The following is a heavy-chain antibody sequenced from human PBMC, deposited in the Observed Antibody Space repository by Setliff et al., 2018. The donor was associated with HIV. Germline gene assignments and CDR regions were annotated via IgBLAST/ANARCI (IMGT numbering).Heavy chain of an antibody. CDR1: GYTFSGYH. CDR2: INPDSGDT. J-gene: IGHJ2*01. D-gene: IGHD2-21*02. Sequence: ASVKVSCKASGYTFSGYHMYWVRQAPGQGLEWMGRINPDSGDTKYTQKFEGRVTMTSDTSISTVYMELSSLRSDDTAVYYCARDEGSSAISWYFDLWGRGTLVTVSS. CDR3: ARDEGSSAISWYFDL. V-gene: IGHV1-2*06.